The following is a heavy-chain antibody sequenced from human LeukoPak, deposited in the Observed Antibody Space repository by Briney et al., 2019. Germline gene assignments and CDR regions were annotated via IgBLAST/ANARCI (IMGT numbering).Heavy chain of an antibody. CDR1: GYTFTNYG. J-gene: IGHJ3*02. V-gene: IGHV1-18*04. D-gene: IGHD5-18*01. CDR2: ISAYNGNT. CDR3: ARWNTAVGNAFDI. Sequence: ASVKASCKASGYTFTNYGILWVRQAPGQGLEWRGWISAYNGNTNYAQKLQGRVTMTTDTSTSTAYMELRSLRSDETAGYYCARWNTAVGNAFDIWGEGKMVTVSS.